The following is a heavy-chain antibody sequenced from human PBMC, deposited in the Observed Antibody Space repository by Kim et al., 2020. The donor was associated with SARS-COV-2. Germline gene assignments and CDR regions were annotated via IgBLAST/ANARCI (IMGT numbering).Heavy chain of an antibody. V-gene: IGHV4-39*07. CDR3: ARVTSGSYADY. D-gene: IGHD1-26*01. J-gene: IGHJ4*02. Sequence: SETLSLTCTVSGGSISSSSYYWGWIRQPPGKGLEWIGSIYYSGSTYYNPSLKSRVTISVDTSKNQFSLKLSSVTAADTAVYYCARVTSGSYADYWGQGTL. CDR1: GGSISSSSYY. CDR2: IYYSGST.